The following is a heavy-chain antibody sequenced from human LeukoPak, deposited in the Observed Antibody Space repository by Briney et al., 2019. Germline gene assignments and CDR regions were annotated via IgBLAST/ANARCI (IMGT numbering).Heavy chain of an antibody. J-gene: IGHJ6*03. CDR2: IIPIFGTA. V-gene: IGHV1-69*05. CDR3: ARDSITMVRGEVYYYYYMDV. Sequence: GASVKVSCKASGGTFSSYAISWGRQAPGQGLEWMGRIIPIFGTANYAQKFQGRVTITTDESTSTAYMELSSLRSEDTAVYYCARDSITMVRGEVYYYYYMDVWGKGTTVTVSS. CDR1: GGTFSSYA. D-gene: IGHD3-10*01.